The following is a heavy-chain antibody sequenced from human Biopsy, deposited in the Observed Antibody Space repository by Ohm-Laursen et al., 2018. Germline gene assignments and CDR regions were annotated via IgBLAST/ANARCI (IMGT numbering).Heavy chain of an antibody. CDR3: AKHGSGWTGDDAFHI. CDR1: GGSISGSS. D-gene: IGHD6-19*01. CDR2: ISYSRDT. V-gene: IGHV4-59*08. Sequence: TLSLTCTVSGGSISGSSWSWIRQAPGKGLDWIGYISYSRDTNYNPSLKSRITISVDTSKNQFSLKLTSVTAADTAVYYCAKHGSGWTGDDAFHIWGQGTMVTVSS. J-gene: IGHJ3*02.